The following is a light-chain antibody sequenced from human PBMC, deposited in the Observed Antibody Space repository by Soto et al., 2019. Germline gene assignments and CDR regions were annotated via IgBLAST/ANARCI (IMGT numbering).Light chain of an antibody. J-gene: IGLJ2*01. CDR1: SSDVGGYNY. Sequence: QSVLTQPASVSGSPGQSITISCTGTSSDVGGYNYVSWYQQHPGKAPKLMIYDVSNRPSGVSNRFSGSKSGNTASLTISGLQAEDEADYYCSSYTSSSTLFGVGTQLTVL. CDR2: DVS. CDR3: SSYTSSSTL. V-gene: IGLV2-14*01.